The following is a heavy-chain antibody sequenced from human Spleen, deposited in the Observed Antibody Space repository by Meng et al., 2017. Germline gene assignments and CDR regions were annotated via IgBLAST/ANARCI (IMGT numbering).Heavy chain of an antibody. D-gene: IGHD6-13*01. CDR2: INAYNGNT. CDR1: GYTFSSYV. CDR3: ARDEDISAAGKLFGDY. V-gene: IGHV1-18*01. J-gene: IGHJ4*02. Sequence: ASVKVSCKASGYTFSSYVITWVRQAPGQGLEWMGWINAYNGNTKYAQKFQGRVTMTTDTASSTAYMELRSLRSDDTAVYYCARDEDISAAGKLFGDYWGQGTLVTVSS.